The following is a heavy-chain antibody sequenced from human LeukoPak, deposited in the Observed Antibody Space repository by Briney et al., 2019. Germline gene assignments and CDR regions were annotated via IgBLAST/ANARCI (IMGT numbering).Heavy chain of an antibody. CDR3: ARDDGGSYFQDAFDI. CDR2: IYYSGST. CDR1: GGSISSYY. D-gene: IGHD1-26*01. Sequence: PSETLSLTCTVSGGSISSYYWSWIRQPPGKGLEWIGYIYYSGSTNYNPSLKSRVTISVDTSKNQFSLKLSSVTAADTAVYYCARDDGGSYFQDAFDIWGQGTMVTVSS. J-gene: IGHJ3*02. V-gene: IGHV4-59*12.